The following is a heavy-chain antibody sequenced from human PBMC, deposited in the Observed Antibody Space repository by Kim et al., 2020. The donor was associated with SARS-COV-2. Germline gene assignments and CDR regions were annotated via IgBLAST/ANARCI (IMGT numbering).Heavy chain of an antibody. V-gene: IGHV1-24*01. Sequence: ASVKVSCKVSGYTLTELSMHWVRQAPGKGLEWMGGFDPEDGETIYAQKFQGRVTMTEDTSTDTAYMELSSLRSEDTAVYYCATDRSVLDYYDSSGSLRGWIDPWGQGTLVTVSS. CDR1: GYTLTELS. CDR2: FDPEDGET. CDR3: ATDRSVLDYYDSSGSLRGWIDP. J-gene: IGHJ5*02. D-gene: IGHD3-22*01.